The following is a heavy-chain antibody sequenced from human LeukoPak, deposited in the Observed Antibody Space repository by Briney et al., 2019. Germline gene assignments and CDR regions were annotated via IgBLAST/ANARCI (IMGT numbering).Heavy chain of an antibody. CDR2: IIPIFGTA. CDR1: GGTFSSYA. Sequence: ASVKVSCKAPGGTFSSYAISWVRQAPGQGLEWMGGIIPIFGTANYAQKFQGRVTITADKSTSTAYMELSSLRSEDTAVYYCARSHHYYYYYMDVWGKGTTVTVSS. J-gene: IGHJ6*03. CDR3: ARSHHYYYYYMDV. V-gene: IGHV1-69*06.